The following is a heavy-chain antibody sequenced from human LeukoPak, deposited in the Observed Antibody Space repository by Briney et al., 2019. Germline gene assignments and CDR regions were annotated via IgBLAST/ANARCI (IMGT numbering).Heavy chain of an antibody. CDR1: GLSFSTYG. CDR2: IWYKGSTK. CDR3: ARDLRHDSSGYFAFDI. Sequence: GGSLRVSCAASGLSFSTYGMHWVRQPPGKGLEWVAVIWYKGSTKYYADSVKGRFTISRDNSKNTLYMQMNSLRAEDTAVYYCARDLRHDSSGYFAFDIWGQGTMVTVSS. D-gene: IGHD3-22*01. J-gene: IGHJ3*02. V-gene: IGHV3-33*01.